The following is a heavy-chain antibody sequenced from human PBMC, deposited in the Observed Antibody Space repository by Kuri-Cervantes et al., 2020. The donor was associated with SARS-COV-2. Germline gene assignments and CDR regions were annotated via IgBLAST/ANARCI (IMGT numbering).Heavy chain of an antibody. Sequence: AEQVSCKTSGYTVEGFGISWVRQAPGQGLEWIGGIIPSFGAVNYAQKFPGRVTITADELTTTASMELSSLKYEDTAVYYCATSPARVWREGYFDYWGQGTLVTVSS. CDR3: ATSPARVWREGYFDY. CDR1: GYTVEGFG. J-gene: IGHJ4*02. CDR2: IIPSFGAV. D-gene: IGHD1-26*01. V-gene: IGHV1-69*13.